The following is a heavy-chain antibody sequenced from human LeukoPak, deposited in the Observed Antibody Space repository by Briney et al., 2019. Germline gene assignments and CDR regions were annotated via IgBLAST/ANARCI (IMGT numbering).Heavy chain of an antibody. V-gene: IGHV4-31*03. D-gene: IGHD2-15*01. CDR3: ARVRYCSGGSCYSRFDY. CDR1: GGSISSGGYY. CDR2: IYYSGST. J-gene: IGHJ4*02. Sequence: PSETLSLTCTVSGGSISSGGYYWSWIRQHPGKGLEWIAYIYYSGSTYYNPSLKSRFTISVETSKNQFSLKLSSVTAADTAVYYCARVRYCSGGSCYSRFDYWGQGTLVTVSS.